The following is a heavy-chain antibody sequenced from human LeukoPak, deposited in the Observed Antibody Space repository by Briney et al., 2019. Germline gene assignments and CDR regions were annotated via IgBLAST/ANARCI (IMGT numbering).Heavy chain of an antibody. V-gene: IGHV3-20*04. J-gene: IGHJ5*02. CDR2: INWNGGST. Sequence: PGGSLRLSCAASGFTFDDYGMSWVRQAPGKGLEWVSGINWNGGSTGYADSVKGRFTISRDNAKNSLYLQMNSLRAEDTAVYYCARATGLSNWFDPWGQGTLVTVSS. CDR3: ARATGLSNWFDP. CDR1: GFTFDDYG. D-gene: IGHD3-16*02.